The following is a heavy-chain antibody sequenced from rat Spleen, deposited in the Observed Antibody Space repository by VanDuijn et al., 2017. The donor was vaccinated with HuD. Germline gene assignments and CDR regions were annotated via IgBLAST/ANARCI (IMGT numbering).Heavy chain of an antibody. CDR2: IWGDGST. Sequence: QVQLKESGPGLVQPSQTLSLTCTVSGFSLTSNSVHWVRQPPGKGLEWMGGIWGDGSTDYNSALKSRLSISRDTSKSQVFLKMNSLQTDDTAIYFCTRSWGYYYDGSPQWFAYWDQGTLVTVSS. CDR1: GFSLTSNS. D-gene: IGHD1-12*03. J-gene: IGHJ3*01. CDR3: TRSWGYYYDGSPQWFAY. V-gene: IGHV2-1*01.